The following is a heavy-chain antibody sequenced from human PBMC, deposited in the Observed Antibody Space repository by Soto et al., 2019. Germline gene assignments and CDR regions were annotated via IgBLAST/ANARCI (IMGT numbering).Heavy chain of an antibody. CDR3: AHSPLWFGEFFYFDY. J-gene: IGHJ4*02. Sequence: QITLKESGPTLVKPTQTLTLTCTFSGFSLSTSGVGVGWIRQPPGKALEWLALLYWDDDKRYRPSLKSRLTSPMDAAKNQVALTMTTMGPVDTATYYCAHSPLWFGEFFYFDYWGQGTLVTVSS. V-gene: IGHV2-5*02. CDR2: LYWDDDK. CDR1: GFSLSTSGVG. D-gene: IGHD3-10*01.